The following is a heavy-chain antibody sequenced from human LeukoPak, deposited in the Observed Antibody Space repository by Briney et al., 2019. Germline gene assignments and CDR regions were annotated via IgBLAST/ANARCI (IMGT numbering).Heavy chain of an antibody. CDR2: IYYSGSST. J-gene: IGHJ6*02. Sequence: GSLRLSCAASGFTFSSYSMNWVRQAPGKGLEWIGSIYYSGSSTKYNPSLKSRVTISVDTSKSQFSLNLNSATAADTAVYYCARTSRHFYGSGTNLTPWPAGMDVWGQGTTVTVSS. V-gene: IGHV4-59*01. D-gene: IGHD3-10*01. CDR3: ARTSRHFYGSGTNLTPWPAGMDV. CDR1: GFTFSSYS.